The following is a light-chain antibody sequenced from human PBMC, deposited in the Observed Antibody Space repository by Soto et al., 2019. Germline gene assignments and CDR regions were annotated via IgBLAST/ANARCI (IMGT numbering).Light chain of an antibody. V-gene: IGKV3-15*01. Sequence: EIVMTQSPATLSVSPGERATLSCRASQSVSSNLGWYQQKPGQAPRLLIYGASTRATGIPARFSGSGSGTEFTLTISSLQSEDSAVYYCQQYNKWPTITFGQGTRLEIK. CDR3: QQYNKWPTIT. CDR1: QSVSSN. CDR2: GAS. J-gene: IGKJ5*01.